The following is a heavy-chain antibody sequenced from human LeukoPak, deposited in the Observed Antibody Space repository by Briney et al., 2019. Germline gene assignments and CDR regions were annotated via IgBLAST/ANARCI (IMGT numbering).Heavy chain of an antibody. Sequence: SETLSLTCTVSGGSISSYYWSWIRQPPGKGLEWIGYIYYSGSTNYNPSLKSRVTISVDTSKNQFSLRLSSVTAADTAVYYCARERYYFDYWGQGTLVTVSS. V-gene: IGHV4-59*01. CDR2: IYYSGST. D-gene: IGHD5-24*01. CDR3: ARERYYFDY. J-gene: IGHJ4*02. CDR1: GGSISSYY.